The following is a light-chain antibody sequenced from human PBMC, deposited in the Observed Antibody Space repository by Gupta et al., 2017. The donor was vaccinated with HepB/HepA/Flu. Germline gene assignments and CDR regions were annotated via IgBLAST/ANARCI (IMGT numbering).Light chain of an antibody. CDR2: AAA. CDR3: QQYDGYPRT. J-gene: IGKJ1*01. Sequence: IQLTRTPSSLSASVGDRVTITCRASQDIRRNLGWYQHKPGKAPKLLIYAAASLHSGVPSRFSGSGSGTQFTLSISSLQSEDFATYYCQQYDGYPRTFGQGTKVEIK. V-gene: IGKV1-17*01. CDR1: QDIRRN.